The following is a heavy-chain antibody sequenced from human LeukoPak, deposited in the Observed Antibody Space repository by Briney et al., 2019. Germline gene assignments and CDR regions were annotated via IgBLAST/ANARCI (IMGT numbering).Heavy chain of an antibody. CDR1: GGSISSGDYY. CDR2: IYYSGNT. J-gene: IGHJ3*02. Sequence: SETLSLTCTVSGGSISSGDYYWSWIRQPPGKGLEWIGYIYYSGNTYYNPSLKSRVTLSVDTSKNQFSLKLNSVPAADTATYYCARQFNNGFDIWGRGTMVTVSS. D-gene: IGHD2/OR15-2a*01. CDR3: ARQFNNGFDI. V-gene: IGHV4-30-4*01.